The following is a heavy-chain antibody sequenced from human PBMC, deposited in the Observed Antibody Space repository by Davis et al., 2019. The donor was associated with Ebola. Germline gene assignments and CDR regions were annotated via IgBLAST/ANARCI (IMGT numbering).Heavy chain of an antibody. D-gene: IGHD6-19*01. CDR1: GYTFTSYY. CDR3: ARAQAVADGVGIDY. CDR2: INPSGGST. Sequence: ASVKVSCKASGYTFTSYYMHWVRQAPGQGLEWMGIINPSGGSTSYAQKFQGRVTMTRDTSTSTAYMELSRLRSDDTAVYYCARAQAVADGVGIDYWGQGTLVTVSS. J-gene: IGHJ4*02. V-gene: IGHV1-46*01.